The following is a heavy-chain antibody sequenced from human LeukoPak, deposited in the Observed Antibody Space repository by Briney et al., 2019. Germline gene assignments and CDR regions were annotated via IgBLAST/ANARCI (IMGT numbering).Heavy chain of an antibody. CDR3: ARSNLVGATKTPFDY. CDR1: GYTFTGYY. D-gene: IGHD1-26*01. V-gene: IGHV1-2*02. CDR2: INPNSGGT. J-gene: IGHJ4*02. Sequence: ASEKVSCKASGYTFTGYYMHWVRQAPGQGLEWMGWINPNSGGTNYAQKFQGRVTMTRDTSISTAYMELSRLRSDDTAVYYCARSNLVGATKTPFDYWGQGTLVTVSS.